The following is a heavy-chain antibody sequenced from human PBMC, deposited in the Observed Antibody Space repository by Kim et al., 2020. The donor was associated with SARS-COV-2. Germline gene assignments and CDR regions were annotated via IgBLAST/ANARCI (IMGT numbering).Heavy chain of an antibody. J-gene: IGHJ4*02. CDR2: IYGDGSNT. Sequence: GGSLRLSCAASGFTFSIFAMNWARQAPGKGLEWVSGIYGDGSNTDYVDSVKGRFTISRDNSKNTLFLQMNSLRVEDTAVYYCVLNGRHQLKGVYWGQGTLVTVSS. D-gene: IGHD6-25*01. CDR3: VLNGRHQLKGVY. V-gene: IGHV3-23*03. CDR1: GFTFSIFA.